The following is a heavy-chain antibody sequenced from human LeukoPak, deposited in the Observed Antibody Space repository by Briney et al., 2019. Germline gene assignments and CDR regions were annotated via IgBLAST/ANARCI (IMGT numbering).Heavy chain of an antibody. CDR1: GFTFSSYA. Sequence: GSLRLSCAASGFTFSSYAMSWVRQAPGKGLEWVSAISGSGGSTYYADSVKGRFTISRDNSKNTLYLQMNSLRAEDTAVYYCAKAYSSGWYLLVDYFDYWGQGTLVTVSS. D-gene: IGHD6-19*01. CDR2: ISGSGGST. J-gene: IGHJ4*02. CDR3: AKAYSSGWYLLVDYFDY. V-gene: IGHV3-23*01.